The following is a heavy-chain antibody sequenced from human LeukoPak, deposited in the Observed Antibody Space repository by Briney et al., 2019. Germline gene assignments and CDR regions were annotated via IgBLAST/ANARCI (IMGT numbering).Heavy chain of an antibody. Sequence: GGSLRLSCAASGFTFSTYGMHWVRQAPGKGLEWVAVIWYDGSNKYYADSVKGRFTISRDNSKNTLYLQMNSLRAEDTAVYYCARPPTAHLADLLWIDYWGQGTLVTVSS. CDR1: GFTFSTYG. J-gene: IGHJ4*02. D-gene: IGHD3-10*01. CDR2: IWYDGSNK. CDR3: ARPPTAHLADLLWIDY. V-gene: IGHV3-33*01.